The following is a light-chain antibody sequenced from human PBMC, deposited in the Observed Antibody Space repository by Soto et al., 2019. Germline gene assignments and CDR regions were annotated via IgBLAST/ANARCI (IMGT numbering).Light chain of an antibody. CDR2: TNS. CDR3: QSYDSRLKKV. J-gene: IGLJ2*01. Sequence: QTVVTQPPSVSGAPGQRVTISCTGSSSNIGAGYDVHWYQQLPGTAPKLLIYTNSNRPSGVPDRFSGSKSGTSASLAITGLQAEDEADYYCQSYDSRLKKVFGGGTKLTVL. CDR1: SSNIGAGYD. V-gene: IGLV1-40*01.